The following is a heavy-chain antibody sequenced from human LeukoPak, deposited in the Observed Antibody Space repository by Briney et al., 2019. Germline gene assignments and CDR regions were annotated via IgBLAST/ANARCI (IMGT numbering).Heavy chain of an antibody. CDR1: GGSFSGYY. V-gene: IGHV4-59*01. D-gene: IGHD3-10*01. J-gene: IGHJ5*02. CDR2: IYYSGST. Sequence: SETLSLTCAVYGGSFSGYYWSWIRQPPGKGLEWIGYIYYSGSTNYNPSLKSRVTISVDTSKNQFSLKLSSVTAADTAVYYCARGSSGAADNWFDPWGQGTLVTVSS. CDR3: ARGSSGAADNWFDP.